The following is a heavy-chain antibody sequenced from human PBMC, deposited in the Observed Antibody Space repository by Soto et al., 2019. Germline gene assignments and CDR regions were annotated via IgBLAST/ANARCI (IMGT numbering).Heavy chain of an antibody. CDR1: GGTFSSYA. J-gene: IGHJ6*02. CDR2: IIPIFGTA. Sequence: GASVKVSCKASGGTFSSYAISWVRQAPGQGLEWMGGIIPIFGTANYAQKFQGRVTITADESTSTAYMELSSLRSEDTAVYYCARDHTVTTGAYYYGMDVWGQGTTVTVSS. V-gene: IGHV1-69*13. D-gene: IGHD4-17*01. CDR3: ARDHTVTTGAYYYGMDV.